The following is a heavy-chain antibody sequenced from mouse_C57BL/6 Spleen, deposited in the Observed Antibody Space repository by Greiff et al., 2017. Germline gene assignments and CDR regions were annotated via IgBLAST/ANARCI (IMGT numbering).Heavy chain of an antibody. J-gene: IGHJ1*03. Sequence: EVILVESEGGLVQPGSSMKLSCTASGFTFSDYYMAWVRQVPEKGLEWVANINYDGSSTYYLDSLKSRFIISRDNAKNILYLQMSSLKSEDTATYYCAREGSSPWYFDVWGTGTTVTVSS. CDR2: INYDGSST. D-gene: IGHD1-1*01. CDR1: GFTFSDYY. CDR3: AREGSSPWYFDV. V-gene: IGHV5-16*01.